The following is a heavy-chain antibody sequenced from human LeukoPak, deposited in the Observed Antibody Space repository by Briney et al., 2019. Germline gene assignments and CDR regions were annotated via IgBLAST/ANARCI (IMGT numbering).Heavy chain of an antibody. D-gene: IGHD3-3*01. CDR1: GGSISSGSYY. J-gene: IGHJ5*02. CDR2: IYTSGST. Sequence: PSQTLSLTCTVSGGSISSGSYYWSWIRQPAGKGLEWIGRIYTSGSTNYNPSLKSRVTMSVDTSKNQFSLKLSSVTAADTAVYYCAREAPLYYDFWSVPNWFDPWGQGTLVTVSS. CDR3: AREAPLYYDFWSVPNWFDP. V-gene: IGHV4-61*02.